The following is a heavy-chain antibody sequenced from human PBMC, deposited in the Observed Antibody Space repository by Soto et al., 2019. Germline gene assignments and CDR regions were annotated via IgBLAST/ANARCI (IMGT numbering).Heavy chain of an antibody. Sequence: QVQLQESGPGLVKPSETLSLTCTVSGGSISSYYWSWIRQPPGKGLEWIGYIYYSGSTNYNPSLKGRVTISVDTSKNQFSLKLSSVTAADTAVYYCARVWGGAFDIWSQGTMVTVSS. D-gene: IGHD3-10*01. J-gene: IGHJ3*02. CDR2: IYYSGST. CDR1: GGSISSYY. V-gene: IGHV4-59*01. CDR3: ARVWGGAFDI.